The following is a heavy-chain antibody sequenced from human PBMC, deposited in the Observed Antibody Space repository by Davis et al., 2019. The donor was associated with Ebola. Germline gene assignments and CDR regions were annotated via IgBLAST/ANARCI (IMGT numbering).Heavy chain of an antibody. CDR1: GGSFSGYY. J-gene: IGHJ4*02. D-gene: IGHD5-18*01. Sequence: PSETLSLTCAVYGGSFSGYYWSWIRQPPGKGLEWIGEINHSGSTNYNPSLKSRVTISVDTSKNQFSLKLSSVTAADTAVYYCASQGDTAMGKAYWGQGTLVTVSS. V-gene: IGHV4-34*01. CDR3: ASQGDTAMGKAY. CDR2: INHSGST.